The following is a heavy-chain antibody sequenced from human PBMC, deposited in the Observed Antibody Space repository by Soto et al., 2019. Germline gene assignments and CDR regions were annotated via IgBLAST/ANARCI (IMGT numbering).Heavy chain of an antibody. D-gene: IGHD1-1*01. CDR3: AREPKERFSFDF. J-gene: IGHJ2*01. CDR2: IRPSGVNT. CDR1: EYTFTNYN. V-gene: IGHV1-46*01. Sequence: QVQLVQSGAEVKKPGASVKVSCKASEYTFTNYNVHWLRQAPGQGLEWMGIIRPSGVNTGYARRFRGRVTVPGDRSTRTVYMELTTRTSADPGVYYCAREPKERFSFDFWGRGPLAPVSS.